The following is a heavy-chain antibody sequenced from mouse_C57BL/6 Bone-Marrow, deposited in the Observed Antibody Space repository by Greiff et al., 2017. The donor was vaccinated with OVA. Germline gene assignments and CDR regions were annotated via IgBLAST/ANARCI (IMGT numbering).Heavy chain of an antibody. D-gene: IGHD2-4*01. CDR1: GYSFTSYY. CDR3: ARENYDYDGYFDY. Sequence: VQLQQSGPELVQPGASVKISCKASGYSFTSYYIHWVKQRPGQGLEWIGWIYPGRGNTKYNEKFKGKATLTADTSSSTAYMQLSSLTSEDSAVYYCARENYDYDGYFDYWGQGTTLTVSS. V-gene: IGHV1-66*01. CDR2: IYPGRGNT. J-gene: IGHJ2*01.